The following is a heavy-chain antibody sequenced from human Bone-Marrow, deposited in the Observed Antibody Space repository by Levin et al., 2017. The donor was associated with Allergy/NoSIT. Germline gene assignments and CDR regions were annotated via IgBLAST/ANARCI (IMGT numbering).Heavy chain of an antibody. J-gene: IGHJ6*02. CDR1: GYTFTGYY. CDR3: ARESLRIQLWLPHGMDV. Sequence: ASVKVSCKASGYTFTGYYMHWVRQAPGQGLEWMGRINPNSGGTNYAQKFQGRVTMTRDTSISTAYMELSRLRSDDTAVYYCARESLRIQLWLPHGMDVWGQGTTVTVSS. V-gene: IGHV1-2*06. CDR2: INPNSGGT. D-gene: IGHD5-18*01.